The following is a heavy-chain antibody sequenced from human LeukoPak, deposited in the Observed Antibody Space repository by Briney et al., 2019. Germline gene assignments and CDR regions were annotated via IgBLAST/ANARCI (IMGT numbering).Heavy chain of an antibody. CDR3: ARDLSGFSSSRWLDY. V-gene: IGHV1-18*04. CDR1: GYTFTSYG. Sequence: ASVKVSFKASGYTFTSYGISWVRQAPGQGLEWMGWISAYNGNTNYAQKLQGRVTMTTDTSTSTVYMELSSLRSEDTAVYYCARDLSGFSSSRWLDYWGQGTLVTVSS. D-gene: IGHD6-6*01. CDR2: ISAYNGNT. J-gene: IGHJ4*02.